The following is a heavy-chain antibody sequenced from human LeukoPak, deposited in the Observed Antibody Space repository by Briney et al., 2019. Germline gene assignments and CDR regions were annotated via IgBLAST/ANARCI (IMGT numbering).Heavy chain of an antibody. Sequence: GGSLRLSCAASGFTFDDYGMSWVRQAPGKGLEWVSGINWNGGITAYADSVKGRFTISRDNAKNSLYLQMNSLRAEDTAVYYCARGTRYSSGRTMDYWGQGTLVTVSS. V-gene: IGHV3-20*04. CDR3: ARGTRYSSGRTMDY. CDR2: INWNGGIT. J-gene: IGHJ4*02. CDR1: GFTFDDYG. D-gene: IGHD6-19*01.